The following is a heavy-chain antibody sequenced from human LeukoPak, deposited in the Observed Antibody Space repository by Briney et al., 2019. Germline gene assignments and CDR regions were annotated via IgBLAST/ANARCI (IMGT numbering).Heavy chain of an antibody. CDR2: INPSGGST. CDR1: GYTFTSYY. J-gene: IGHJ5*02. CDR3: AIGPTVTTSPYNWFDP. Sequence: ASVKVSCKASGYTFTSYYMHWVRQAPGQGLEWMGIINPSGGSTSYAQKFQGRVTMTRDTSTSTVYMELSSLRSEDTAVYYCAIGPTVTTSPYNWFDPWGQGTLVTVSS. D-gene: IGHD4-17*01. V-gene: IGHV1-46*01.